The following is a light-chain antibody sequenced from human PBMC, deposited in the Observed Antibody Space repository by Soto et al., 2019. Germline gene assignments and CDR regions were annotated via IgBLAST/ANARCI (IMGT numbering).Light chain of an antibody. CDR1: SSDIGGSNY. CDR3: YSSRSSSSTFYV. J-gene: IGLJ1*01. CDR2: GVS. Sequence: QSVLTQPASVSGSPGQSITISGAGTSSDIGGSNYVSWYQQHPGKAPKLMIYGVSNRPSGVSNRFSGSKSGNTASLTISGLQAEDEADYFCYSSRSSSSTFYVFGTGTKLTVL. V-gene: IGLV2-14*03.